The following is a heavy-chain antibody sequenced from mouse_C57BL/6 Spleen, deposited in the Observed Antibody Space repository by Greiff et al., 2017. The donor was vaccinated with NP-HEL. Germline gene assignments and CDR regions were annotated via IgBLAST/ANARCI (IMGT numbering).Heavy chain of an antibody. CDR2: IDPSDSYT. J-gene: IGHJ1*03. Sequence: QVQLQQPGAELVMPGASVKLSCKASGYTFTSYWMHWVKQRPGQGLEWIGEIDPSDSYTNYNQKFKGKSTLTVDKSSSTAYMQLSSLTSEDSAVYYCARDRVYYGSSHWYFDVWGTGTTVTVSS. D-gene: IGHD1-1*01. CDR1: GYTFTSYW. V-gene: IGHV1-69*01. CDR3: ARDRVYYGSSHWYFDV.